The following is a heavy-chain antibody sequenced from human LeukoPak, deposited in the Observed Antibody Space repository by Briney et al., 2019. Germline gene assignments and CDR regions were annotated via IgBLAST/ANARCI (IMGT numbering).Heavy chain of an antibody. CDR2: IKEDGTRK. V-gene: IGHV3-7*01. CDR3: VAWGSLVV. CDR1: GFTFSTYW. J-gene: IGHJ4*02. Sequence: SGGSLRLSCSASGFTFSTYWMSWVRQAPGKGLDWVAHIKEDGTRKYYVDSVRGRFTISRDNAKNSLFLQMNSLRVEDTAVFYCVAWGSLVVWGQGTLVTVSS. D-gene: IGHD3-16*01.